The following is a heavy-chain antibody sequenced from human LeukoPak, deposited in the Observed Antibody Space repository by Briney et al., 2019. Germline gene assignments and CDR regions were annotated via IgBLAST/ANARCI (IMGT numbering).Heavy chain of an antibody. J-gene: IGHJ4*02. CDR2: ISAYNGNT. CDR3: AKQLTASADTAMVFDY. V-gene: IGHV1-18*01. CDR1: GYTFTSYG. D-gene: IGHD5-18*01. Sequence: ASVKVSCKASGYTFTSYGISWVRQAPGQGLEWMGWISAYNGNTNYAQKLQGRVTMTTDTSTSTAYMELRSLRSDDTAVYYCAKQLTASADTAMVFDYWSQGTLVTVSS.